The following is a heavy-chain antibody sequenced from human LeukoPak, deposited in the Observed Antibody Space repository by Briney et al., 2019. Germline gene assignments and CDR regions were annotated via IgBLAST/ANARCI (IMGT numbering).Heavy chain of an antibody. CDR1: GFTFSSYS. V-gene: IGHV3-21*01. D-gene: IGHD2-2*01. CDR3: ARDKEVSSTSPDPFDY. CDR2: ISSSSSYI. J-gene: IGHJ4*02. Sequence: GGSLRRSCAASGFTFSSYSMNWVRQAPGKGLEWVSSISSSSSYIYYADSVKGRFTISRDNAKNSLYLQMNSLRAEDTAVYYCARDKEVSSTSPDPFDYWGQGTLVTVSS.